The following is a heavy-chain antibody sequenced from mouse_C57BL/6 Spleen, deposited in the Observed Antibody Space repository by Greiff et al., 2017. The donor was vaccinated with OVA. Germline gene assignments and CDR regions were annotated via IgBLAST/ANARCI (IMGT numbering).Heavy chain of an antibody. CDR1: GYAFSSYW. D-gene: IGHD1-1*01. CDR3: ARSLTTVVEGYFDV. Sequence: QVQLQQSGAELVKPGASVKISCKASGYAFSSYWMNWVKQRPGKGLEWIGQIYPGDGDTNYNGKFKGKATLTADKSSSTAYMQLSSLTSVDSAVYFCARSLTTVVEGYFDVWGTGTTVTVSS. V-gene: IGHV1-80*01. CDR2: IYPGDGDT. J-gene: IGHJ1*03.